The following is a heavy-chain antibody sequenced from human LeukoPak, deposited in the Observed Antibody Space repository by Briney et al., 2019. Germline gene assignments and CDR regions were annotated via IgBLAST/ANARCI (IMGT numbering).Heavy chain of an antibody. V-gene: IGHV3-48*02. CDR1: GFTFSTYN. Sequence: GGSLRLSCAASGFTFSTYNMNWVRQAPGKGLEWVSFISSGSRIIYYADSVKGRFTVSRDNAKNSLYLQMNSLRDEDTAVYYCVRNPAGIGDYWGQGTLVTVSS. CDR3: VRNPAGIGDY. J-gene: IGHJ4*02. CDR2: ISSGSRII. D-gene: IGHD1-26*01.